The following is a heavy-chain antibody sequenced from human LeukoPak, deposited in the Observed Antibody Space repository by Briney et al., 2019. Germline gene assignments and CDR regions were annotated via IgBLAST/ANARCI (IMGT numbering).Heavy chain of an antibody. V-gene: IGHV3-30-3*02. CDR2: ISYDGRNK. D-gene: IGHD3-3*02. CDR3: AKCVDWVFVSTRPLGY. J-gene: IGHJ4*02. Sequence: GRSLRLSCAASGFTFSTYAMHWVRQAPGKGLEWVAVISYDGRNKYNADSVKGRFTISRDNSKNTLYLQMNSLRVEDTAVYYCAKCVDWVFVSTRPLGYWGQGTLVPVSS. CDR1: GFTFSTYA.